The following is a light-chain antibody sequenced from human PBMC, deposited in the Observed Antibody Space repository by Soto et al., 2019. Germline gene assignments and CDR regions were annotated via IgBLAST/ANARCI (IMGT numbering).Light chain of an antibody. CDR2: SYN. J-gene: IGLJ2*01. CDR3: AAWDDSLNGVL. V-gene: IGLV1-44*01. Sequence: QSVLTQSPSASGTLGQRVTISCSGSSSNIGTTTVNWYQQLPGTAPKLLIYSYNQRPSGVPDRFSGSKSGTSASLAISGLXSXXEAXYYCAAWDDSLNGVLFGGGTKLTVL. CDR1: SSNIGTTT.